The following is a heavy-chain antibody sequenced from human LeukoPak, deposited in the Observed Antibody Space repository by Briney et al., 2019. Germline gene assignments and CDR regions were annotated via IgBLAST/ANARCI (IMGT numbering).Heavy chain of an antibody. D-gene: IGHD4-17*01. V-gene: IGHV4-39*01. CDR3: VRHHTYYGNFDY. CDR2: MYYSGST. Sequence: SETLSLTCTVSGGPISSSNYYWGWIRQPPGKGLEWIESMYYSGSTYYNPSLKSRVTISVDTSKNQFSLTLSSVTAADTAVYSCVRHHTYYGNFDYWGQGTLVTVSS. J-gene: IGHJ4*02. CDR1: GGPISSSNYY.